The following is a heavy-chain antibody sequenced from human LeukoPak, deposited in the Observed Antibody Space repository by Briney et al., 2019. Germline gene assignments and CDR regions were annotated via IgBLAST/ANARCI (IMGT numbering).Heavy chain of an antibody. J-gene: IGHJ4*02. CDR1: GHTVTGYY. V-gene: IGHV1-2*02. Sequence: ASVKVSCKASGHTVTGYYIHWVRQAPGQGLEWMGWIKPSIGGTKYAKKLQGRVTMTRDPSTSTAYMELSRLRSDDTAVYYCTRDGPYSGSSYYFDYWGQGTLGTVSS. CDR3: TRDGPYSGSSYYFDY. CDR2: IKPSIGGT. D-gene: IGHD1-26*01.